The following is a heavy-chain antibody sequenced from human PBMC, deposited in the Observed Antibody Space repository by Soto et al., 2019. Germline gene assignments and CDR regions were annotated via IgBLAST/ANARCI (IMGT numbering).Heavy chain of an antibody. D-gene: IGHD2-15*01. CDR1: GGSISSGGYY. J-gene: IGHJ4*02. Sequence: QVQLQESGPGLVKPSQTLSLTCTVSGGSISSGGYYWSWIRQHPGKGLEWIGYIYYIGRTYYNPSLKSRVTISVDTSKNQFSLKLSSVTAADTAVYYCARGSVVAATLFDYWGQGTLVTVSS. CDR3: ARGSVVAATLFDY. V-gene: IGHV4-31*03. CDR2: IYYIGRT.